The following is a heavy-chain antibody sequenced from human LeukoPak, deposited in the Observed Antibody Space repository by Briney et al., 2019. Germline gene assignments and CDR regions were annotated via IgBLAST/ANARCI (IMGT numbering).Heavy chain of an antibody. Sequence: GGSLRLSCAASGFTFSSYSMNWVRQAPGKGLVWVSRINSDGSSTSYADSVKGRFTISRDNAKNTLYLQMNSLRAEDTAVYYCARGFWSYWYYFDYWGQGTLVTVSS. CDR3: ARGFWSYWYYFDY. V-gene: IGHV3-74*01. CDR1: GFTFSSYS. D-gene: IGHD1-26*01. J-gene: IGHJ4*02. CDR2: INSDGSST.